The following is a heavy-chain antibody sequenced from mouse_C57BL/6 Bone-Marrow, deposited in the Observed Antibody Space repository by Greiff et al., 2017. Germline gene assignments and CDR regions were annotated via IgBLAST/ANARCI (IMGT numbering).Heavy chain of an antibody. CDR2: INPNYGTT. Sequence: VQLQQSGPELVTPGASVKISCKASGYSFTDYNMNWVKQSNGKSLEWIGVINPNYGTTSYNQKFKGKATLTVDQSSSTAYMQLNTLTSEDSAVYYCATIYYYVSSSFDVWGQGTTLTVSS. D-gene: IGHD1-1*01. V-gene: IGHV1-39*01. CDR1: GYSFTDYN. J-gene: IGHJ2*01. CDR3: ATIYYYVSSSFDV.